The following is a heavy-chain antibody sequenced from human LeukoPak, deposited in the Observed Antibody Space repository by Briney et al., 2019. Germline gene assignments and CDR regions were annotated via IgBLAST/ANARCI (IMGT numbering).Heavy chain of an antibody. CDR1: GFTFTKYA. CDR2: IGGSGTKT. D-gene: IGHD2-21*02. Sequence: GGSLRLSCAASGFTFTKYAMSWVRQAAGKGLEWVSAIGGSGTKTFYAESVKGRFTISRDNSKNTLYLQMNSLRAEDTAVYYCAKDIAPSIVVVTAFDYWGQGTLVTVSS. J-gene: IGHJ4*02. CDR3: AKDIAPSIVVVTAFDY. V-gene: IGHV3-23*01.